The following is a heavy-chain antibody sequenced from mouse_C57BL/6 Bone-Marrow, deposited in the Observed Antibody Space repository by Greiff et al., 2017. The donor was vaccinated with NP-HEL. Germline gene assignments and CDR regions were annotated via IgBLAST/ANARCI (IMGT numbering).Heavy chain of an antibody. J-gene: IGHJ2*01. CDR2: IDPSDSET. V-gene: IGHV1-52*01. CDR3: ARSGEGYFDY. Sequence: QVQLQQSGAELVRPGSSVKLSCKASGYTFTSYWMHWVKQRPIQGLEWIGNIDPSDSETHYNQKFKDKATLTVDKSSSTAYMQLSSLTSEDSAGYYCARSGEGYFDYWGQGTTLTVSS. D-gene: IGHD3-1*01. CDR1: GYTFTSYW.